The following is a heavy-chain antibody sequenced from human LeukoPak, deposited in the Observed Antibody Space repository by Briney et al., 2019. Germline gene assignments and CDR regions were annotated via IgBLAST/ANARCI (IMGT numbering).Heavy chain of an antibody. CDR2: IYYSGST. J-gene: IGHJ5*02. V-gene: IGHV4-59*12. CDR3: ASLSDSSGYYR. Sequence: PSETLSLTCTVSGGSISGYYWSWIRQPPGRGLDWIGYIYYSGSTNYNPSLKSRVTISVDKSKNQFSLKLSSVTAADTAVYYCASLSDSSGYYRWGQGTLVTVSS. CDR1: GGSISGYY. D-gene: IGHD3-22*01.